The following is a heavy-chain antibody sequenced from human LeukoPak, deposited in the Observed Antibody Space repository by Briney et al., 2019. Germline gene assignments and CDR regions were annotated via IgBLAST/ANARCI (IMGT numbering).Heavy chain of an antibody. Sequence: GSLRLSCAAPGFTFSSYPMTWVRQAPGKGLEWVSSISSSGDSTYYAGSVKGRLTISRDNSKNTLSLQMNSLRAEDTAVYYCARLKLLWSNYFDYWGQGTLVTVSS. J-gene: IGHJ4*02. V-gene: IGHV3-23*01. CDR1: GFTFSSYP. CDR3: ARLKLLWSNYFDY. D-gene: IGHD2-2*01. CDR2: ISSSGDST.